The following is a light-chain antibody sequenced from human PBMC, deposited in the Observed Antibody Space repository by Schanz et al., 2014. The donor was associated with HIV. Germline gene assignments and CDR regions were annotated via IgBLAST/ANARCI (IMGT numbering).Light chain of an antibody. CDR3: QQYGSSPVT. CDR2: GAS. Sequence: EIVLTQSPGTLSLSPGERATLSCRASQSVSSSYLAWYQQKPGQAPRLLIYGASSRATGIPDRFSGSGSGTDFTLTISRLEPEDFAVYYCQQYGSSPVTFGQGTKLDIQ. J-gene: IGKJ2*01. CDR1: QSVSSSY. V-gene: IGKV3-20*01.